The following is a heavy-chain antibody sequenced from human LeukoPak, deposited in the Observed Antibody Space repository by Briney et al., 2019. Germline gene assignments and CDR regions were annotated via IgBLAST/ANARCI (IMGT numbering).Heavy chain of an antibody. CDR2: IYPGDLRV. CDR3: ACRDLTSTWSFP. Sequence: GESLKISCRGFGYSFTSYWIGWGRQMPGKGMEWMGVIYPGDLRVRYNASFQGQVTISVDKSIKTAYLQWVSLRASDSAMYYCACRDLTSTWSFPWGQGTLVTVSS. J-gene: IGHJ5*02. D-gene: IGHD6-13*01. CDR1: GYSFTSYW. V-gene: IGHV5-51*01.